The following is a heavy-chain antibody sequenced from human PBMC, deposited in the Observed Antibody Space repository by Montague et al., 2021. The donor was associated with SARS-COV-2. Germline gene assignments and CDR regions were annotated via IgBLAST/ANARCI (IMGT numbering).Heavy chain of an antibody. CDR1: GFSLSTSGMR. D-gene: IGHD3-9*01. CDR3: ARSYYDILTAYYTPFDY. V-gene: IGHV2-70*04. J-gene: IGHJ4*02. Sequence: PALVKPTQTLTLTCTFSGFSLSTSGMRASWIRQPPGKALEWLAXXXWXXXTFXSTSLKTRLTISKDTSKNQVVLTMTNMDPVDTATYYCARSYYDILTAYYTPFDYWGQGTLVTVSS. CDR2: XXWXXXT.